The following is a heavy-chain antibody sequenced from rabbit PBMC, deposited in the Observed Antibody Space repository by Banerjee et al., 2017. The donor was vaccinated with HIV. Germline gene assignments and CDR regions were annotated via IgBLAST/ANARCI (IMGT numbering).Heavy chain of an antibody. V-gene: IGHV1S45*01. Sequence: QEQLEESGGDLVKPEGSLTLTCTASGFDLSSYYDMCWVRQAPGKGLEWIACIDTRYGNTAYASWAKGRFTISKTSSTSVTLQMTSLTAADTATYFCARGYGGYGWTTRLALWGQGTLVTVS. CDR3: ARGYGGYGWTTRLAL. CDR1: GFDLSSYYD. CDR2: IDTRYGNT. D-gene: IGHD6-1*01. J-gene: IGHJ3*01.